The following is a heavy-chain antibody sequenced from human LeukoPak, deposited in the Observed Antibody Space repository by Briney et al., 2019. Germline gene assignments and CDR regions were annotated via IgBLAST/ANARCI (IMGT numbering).Heavy chain of an antibody. CDR1: GGSISSYY. CDR2: IYTSRST. Sequence: SETLSLTCTVSGGSISSYYWSWIRQPAGKGLEWIGRIYTSRSTNYNPSLKSRVTISVDTSKNQFSLKLSSVTAADTAVYYCARDPSYSGSYSYYFDYWGQGTLVTVSS. D-gene: IGHD1-26*01. V-gene: IGHV4-4*07. J-gene: IGHJ4*02. CDR3: ARDPSYSGSYSYYFDY.